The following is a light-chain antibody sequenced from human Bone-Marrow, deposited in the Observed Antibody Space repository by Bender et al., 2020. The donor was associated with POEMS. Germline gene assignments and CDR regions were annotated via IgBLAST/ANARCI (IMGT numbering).Light chain of an antibody. CDR1: SSDVSDS. CDR3: CSYVGSSTWV. CDR2: DVT. Sequence: QSALTQPRSVSGSPGQSVIISCTGTSSDVSDSVSWYQHHPGKAPKLMIYDVTKRPSGVPDRFSGSTSGNAASLTISGLQADDESDYYCCSYVGSSTWVFGGGTKLTVV. J-gene: IGLJ2*01. V-gene: IGLV2-11*01.